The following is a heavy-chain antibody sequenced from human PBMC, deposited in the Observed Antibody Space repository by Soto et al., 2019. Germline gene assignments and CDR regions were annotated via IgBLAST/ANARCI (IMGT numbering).Heavy chain of an antibody. CDR2: ISTYNGNT. CDR1: GYTFTSYG. D-gene: IGHD3-10*01. Sequence: QVQLVQSGAEVKKPGASVKVSCKASGYTFTSYGISWVRQAPGQGLEWMGWISTYNGNTNYAQKLQGRVTMTTDTATSTAYMELRSQRSDDTAVYYCPSDGQTTMVRGVRGGSYNYYGMDVWGQGTTVTVSS. V-gene: IGHV1-18*04. J-gene: IGHJ6*02. CDR3: PSDGQTTMVRGVRGGSYNYYGMDV.